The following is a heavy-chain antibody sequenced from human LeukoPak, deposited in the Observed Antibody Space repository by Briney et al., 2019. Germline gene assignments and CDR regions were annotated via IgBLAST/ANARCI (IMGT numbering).Heavy chain of an antibody. J-gene: IGHJ6*03. CDR1: GYTFTSYD. V-gene: IGHV1-8*01. CDR2: MNPNSGNT. CDR3: ATGYDFWSGFRYYMDV. Sequence: GASVKVSRKASGYTFTSYDINWVRQATGQGLEWMGWMNPNSGNTGYAQKFQGRVTMTRNTSISTAYMELSSLRSEDTAVYYCATGYDFWSGFRYYMDVWGKGTTVTVSS. D-gene: IGHD3-3*01.